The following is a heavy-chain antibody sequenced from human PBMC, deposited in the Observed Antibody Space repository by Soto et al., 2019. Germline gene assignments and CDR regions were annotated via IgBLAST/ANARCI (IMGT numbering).Heavy chain of an antibody. D-gene: IGHD4-17*01. CDR1: GYSFTSYW. Sequence: GESLKISCKGPGYSFTSYWIGWVRQMPGKGLEWMGIIYPGDSDTRYSPSFQGQVTISADKSISTAYLQWSSLKASDTAMYYCARRSTTPYYYYYMDVWGKGTTVTVSS. J-gene: IGHJ6*03. V-gene: IGHV5-51*01. CDR3: ARRSTTPYYYYYMDV. CDR2: IYPGDSDT.